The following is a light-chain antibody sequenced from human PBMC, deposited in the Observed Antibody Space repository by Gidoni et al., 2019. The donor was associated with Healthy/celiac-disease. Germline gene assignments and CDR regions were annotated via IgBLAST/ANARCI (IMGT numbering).Light chain of an antibody. CDR3: QQYYSTPT. V-gene: IGKV4-1*01. CDR2: WAS. J-gene: IGKJ5*01. CDR1: QSVLYSSNNKNY. Sequence: DIVMTQSPDSLAVSLGESATIHCKSSQSVLYSSNNKNYIAWYQQKPGQPPKLLIYWASTRESWVPDRFSGSGSGTYFTLTISSLQAEDVAVYYCQQYYSTPTFGQGTRLEIK.